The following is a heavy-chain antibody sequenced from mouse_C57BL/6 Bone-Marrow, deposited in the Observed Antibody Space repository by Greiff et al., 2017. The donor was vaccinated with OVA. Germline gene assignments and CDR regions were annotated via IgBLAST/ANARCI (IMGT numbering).Heavy chain of an antibody. J-gene: IGHJ2*01. CDR2: INPYNGDT. CDR1: GYSFTGYF. V-gene: IGHV1-20*01. Sequence: VQLQQSGPELVKPGDSVKISCTASGYSFTGYFMTWVMQSHGKSLEWIGRINPYNGDTFYNQKLKGKATLTVDKSSSTAHRELRSLTSEASAVYDSAKKKTLYYGSSAYYFDYWGQGTTLTVSS. CDR3: AKKKTLYYGSSAYYFDY. D-gene: IGHD1-1*01.